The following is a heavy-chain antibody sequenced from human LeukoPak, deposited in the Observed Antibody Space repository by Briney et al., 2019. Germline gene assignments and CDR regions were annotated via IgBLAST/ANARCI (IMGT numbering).Heavy chain of an antibody. V-gene: IGHV1-18*01. D-gene: IGHD6-19*01. Sequence: ASVKVSCKASGYTFTSYGISWVRQAPGQGLEWMGWISAYNGNTNYAQKLQGRVTMTTDTSTRTAYMELRSLRSDDTAVYYCARMPRGAVADKCWFDPWGQGTLVTVSS. CDR2: ISAYNGNT. CDR3: ARMPRGAVADKCWFDP. J-gene: IGHJ5*02. CDR1: GYTFTSYG.